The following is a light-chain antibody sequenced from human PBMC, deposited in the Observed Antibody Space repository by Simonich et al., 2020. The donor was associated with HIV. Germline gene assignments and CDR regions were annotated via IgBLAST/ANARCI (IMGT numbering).Light chain of an antibody. J-gene: IGLJ2*01. CDR3: SSYTSSSTRI. CDR2: DVS. Sequence: QFALTQPASVSGSPGQSIPIPCTGTNSDIGNYKYVSWYQKHPGKAPKLMIYDVSNRPSGVSDRFSGSKSGNTASLTISGLQAEDEAEYYCSSYTSSSTRIFGGGTKLTVL. CDR1: NSDIGNYKY. V-gene: IGLV2-14*03.